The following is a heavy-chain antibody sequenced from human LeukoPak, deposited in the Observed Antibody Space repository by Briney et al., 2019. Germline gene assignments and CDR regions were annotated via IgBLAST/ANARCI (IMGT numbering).Heavy chain of an antibody. Sequence: PETLSLTCTVSGGSISSYYWSWIRQPPGKGLEWIGYIYYSGSTNYNPSLKSRVTISVDTSKNQFSLKLSSVTAADTAVYYCARGKYYDILTGYFYWFDPWGQGTLITVSS. V-gene: IGHV4-59*01. CDR2: IYYSGST. CDR3: ARGKYYDILTGYFYWFDP. D-gene: IGHD3-9*01. CDR1: GGSISSYY. J-gene: IGHJ5*02.